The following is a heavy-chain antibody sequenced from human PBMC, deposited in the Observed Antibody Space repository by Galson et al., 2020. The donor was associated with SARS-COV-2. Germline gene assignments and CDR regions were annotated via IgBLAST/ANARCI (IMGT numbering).Heavy chain of an antibody. Sequence: GESLKISCPPSGFTFSNYGMHWVRQAPGKGLEWVSVIWYNGDFKYYADSVKGRFTVSRDNYHTRLYLQMNRLTAEDTAMYYCAKENHNVDSGANDALADWGPGTMVIVSP. CDR2: IWYNGDFK. V-gene: IGHV3-33*06. CDR3: AKENHNVDSGANDALAD. D-gene: IGHD3-22*01. J-gene: IGHJ3*01. CDR1: GFTFSNYG.